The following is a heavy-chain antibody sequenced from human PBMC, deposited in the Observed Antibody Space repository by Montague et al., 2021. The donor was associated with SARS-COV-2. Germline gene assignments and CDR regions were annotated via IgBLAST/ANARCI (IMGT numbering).Heavy chain of an antibody. CDR3: ARANSIWDTDDYYYGVDV. D-gene: IGHD3-3*02. Sequence: SISISFDASGFIFSSYEMNWVRQAPGKGLEWISYISSSGGGSTKHHTDSVKGRFTISRDNSKNTLYLEMKNLRAEDTAVYYCARANSIWDTDDYYYGVDVWGRGTTVTVSS. CDR1: GFIFSSYE. V-gene: IGHV3-48*03. CDR2: ISSSGGGSTK. J-gene: IGHJ6*02.